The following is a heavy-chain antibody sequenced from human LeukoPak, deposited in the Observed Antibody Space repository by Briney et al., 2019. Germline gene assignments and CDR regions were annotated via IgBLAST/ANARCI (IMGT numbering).Heavy chain of an antibody. CDR2: ISYDGSNK. J-gene: IGHJ4*02. D-gene: IGHD3-10*01. Sequence: GGPLRLSRAASGFTFSSYAMHWVRQAPGKGLEWVAVISYDGSNKYYADSVKGRFTISRDNAKNSLYLQMNSLRAEDTAVYYCAREWDGSGRYYSQVDYWGQGTLVTVSS. CDR3: AREWDGSGRYYSQVDY. CDR1: GFTFSSYA. V-gene: IGHV3-30-3*01.